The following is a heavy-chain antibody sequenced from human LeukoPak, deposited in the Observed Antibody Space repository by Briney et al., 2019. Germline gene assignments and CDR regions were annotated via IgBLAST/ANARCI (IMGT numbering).Heavy chain of an antibody. CDR3: ARDLVTVTKGFDI. Sequence: PSETLSLTCAVSGDSFSSHYWTWIRQPPGRGLEWIGYISYVGTTNYNPSLKSRVTISIDTSKNQFSLKLSSVTTADTAVYYCARDLVTVTKGFDIWGLGTMVSVSS. D-gene: IGHD4-17*01. CDR1: GDSFSSHY. J-gene: IGHJ3*02. V-gene: IGHV4-59*11. CDR2: ISYVGTT.